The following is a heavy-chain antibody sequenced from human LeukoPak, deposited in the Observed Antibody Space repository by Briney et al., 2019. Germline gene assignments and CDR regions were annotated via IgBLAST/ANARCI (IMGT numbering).Heavy chain of an antibody. D-gene: IGHD3-22*01. Sequence: PGGSLRLSCAASGFTFSSYWIHWVRQAPGKGLVWVSRINSDGSSTSYADFVKGRFTVSRDNAKNTLSLQMNNLRADDTAVYYCARTPIYYFDNSGYYNWGQGTLVTVSS. CDR2: INSDGSST. CDR3: ARTPIYYFDNSGYYN. J-gene: IGHJ4*02. CDR1: GFTFSSYW. V-gene: IGHV3-74*01.